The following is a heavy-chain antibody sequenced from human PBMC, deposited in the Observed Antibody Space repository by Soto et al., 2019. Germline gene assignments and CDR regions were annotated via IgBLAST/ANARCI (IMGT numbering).Heavy chain of an antibody. CDR2: IWYDGSNK. CDR3: AREAYDSSGYSDAFDI. CDR1: GITFSSYG. Sequence: PGGSLRLSCAASGITFSSYGMHRVRQAPGKGLEWVAVIWYDGSNKYYADSVKGRFTISRDNSKNTLYLQMNSLRAEDTAVYYCAREAYDSSGYSDAFDIWGQGTMVTISS. D-gene: IGHD3-22*01. V-gene: IGHV3-33*01. J-gene: IGHJ3*02.